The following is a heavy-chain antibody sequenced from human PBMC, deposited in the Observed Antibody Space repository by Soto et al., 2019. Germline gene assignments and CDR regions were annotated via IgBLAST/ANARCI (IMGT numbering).Heavy chain of an antibody. D-gene: IGHD2-21*01. J-gene: IGHJ4*01. Sequence: EVQLLESGGGLVQPGGSLRLSCAASGFTFNTYDMSWVRQAPGTGLEWVSSISTTGDPTFYAGSVKGRFTISRDNSRNTLFLQINTLRADDTAVYYCVWHWGGWGHGTLVTVSS. CDR3: VWHWGG. V-gene: IGHV3-23*01. CDR1: GFTFNTYD. CDR2: ISTTGDPT.